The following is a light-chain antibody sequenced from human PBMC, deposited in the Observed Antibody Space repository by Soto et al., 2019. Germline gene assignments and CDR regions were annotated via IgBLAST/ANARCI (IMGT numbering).Light chain of an antibody. J-gene: IGKJ1*01. V-gene: IGKV3-15*01. CDR2: GAS. Sequence: EIVMTQSPATLSVSPGERATLSCTASQTVTTNLAWYQHKPGQAPRLLIYGASTRATGIPARFSGSGSGTEFTLTINSLQAEDFAAYYCQQYRNWPPRTFGQGTKVDIK. CDR3: QQYRNWPPRT. CDR1: QTVTTN.